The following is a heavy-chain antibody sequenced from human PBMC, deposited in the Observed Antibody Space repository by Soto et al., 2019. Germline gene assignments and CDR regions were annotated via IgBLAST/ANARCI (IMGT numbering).Heavy chain of an antibody. J-gene: IGHJ4*02. Sequence: VQLVESGGGVVQPGRSLRLSCAASGFTFSSFGMHWVRQAPGQGLEWLAVISYDGSNANYAASVKGRFTISRDNSKNTFYLQMNSLTAEDTAVYHCAKPQGSSSVFDHWGQGTLVTVSS. CDR3: AKPQGSSSVFDH. CDR2: ISYDGSNA. V-gene: IGHV3-30*18. D-gene: IGHD6-6*01. CDR1: GFTFSSFG.